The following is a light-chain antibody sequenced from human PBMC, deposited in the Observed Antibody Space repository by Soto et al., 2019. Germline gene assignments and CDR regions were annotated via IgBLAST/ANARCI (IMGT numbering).Light chain of an antibody. V-gene: IGKV3-20*01. CDR3: QQYGSSLFT. CDR2: GAS. J-gene: IGKJ3*01. Sequence: EIVLTQSPGTLSLSPGERATLSCRASQSVSSSYLAWYQQKSGQAPRLLIYGASSRATGIPDRFSGSGSGTDFTLTISRLEPEDFAVYYCQQYGSSLFTFGPRTKVDIK. CDR1: QSVSSSY.